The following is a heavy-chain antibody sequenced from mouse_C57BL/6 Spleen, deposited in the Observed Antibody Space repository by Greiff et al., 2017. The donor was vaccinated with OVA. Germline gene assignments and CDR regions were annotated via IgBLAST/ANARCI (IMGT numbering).Heavy chain of an antibody. CDR3: ARWATVAPYYFDY. CDR1: GYTFTSYW. J-gene: IGHJ2*01. CDR2: IDPSDSYT. Sequence: VQLQQPGAELVKPGASVKLSCKASGYTFTSYWMQWVKQRPGQGLEWIGEIDPSDSYTNYNQKFKGKATLTVDTSSSTAYMQLSSLTSEDSAVYYCARWATVAPYYFDYWGQGTTLTVSS. V-gene: IGHV1-50*01. D-gene: IGHD1-1*01.